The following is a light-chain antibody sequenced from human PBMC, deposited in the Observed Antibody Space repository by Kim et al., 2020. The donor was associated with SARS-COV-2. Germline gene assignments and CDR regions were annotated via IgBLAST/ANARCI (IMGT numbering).Light chain of an antibody. CDR2: GAS. Sequence: NVLAQSPGTLSLSPGERATLSCRASQSVGTKLAWYQQKPGQAPRLLIYGASSRATGIPGRFSGSGSGTDFTLTVSRLEPEDFAVYYCQQYSHSLTFGGGTKVDIK. V-gene: IGKV3-20*01. CDR1: QSVGTK. CDR3: QQYSHSLT. J-gene: IGKJ4*01.